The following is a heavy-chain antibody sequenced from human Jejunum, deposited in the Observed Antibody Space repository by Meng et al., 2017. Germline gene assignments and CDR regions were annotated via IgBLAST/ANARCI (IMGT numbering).Heavy chain of an antibody. D-gene: IGHD2-8*01. CDR2: IYSSGNT. CDR3: ARGWDISLMVFDF. J-gene: IGHJ4*02. Sequence: GSLRLSCTVSGAGGSIGSYYWTWIRQPPGKGLEWIGYIYSSGNTDYNPSLKSRVTMSVDTPKNQFSLNLRSVTAADTAVYFCARGWDISLMVFDFWGQGALVTVSS. CDR1: GAGGSIGSYY. V-gene: IGHV4-59*01.